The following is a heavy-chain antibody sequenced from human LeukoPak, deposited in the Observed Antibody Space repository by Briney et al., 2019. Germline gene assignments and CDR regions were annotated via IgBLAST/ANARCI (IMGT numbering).Heavy chain of an antibody. D-gene: IGHD6-13*01. CDR1: GGSISSYY. V-gene: IGHV4-59*12. CDR2: IYYSGST. Sequence: SETLSLTCTVSGGSISSYYWSWIRQPPGKGLEWIGYIYYSGSTNYNPSLKSRVTISVDTSKNQFSLKLSSVTAADTAVYYCARIAAAGNWFDPWGQGTLVTVSS. J-gene: IGHJ5*02. CDR3: ARIAAAGNWFDP.